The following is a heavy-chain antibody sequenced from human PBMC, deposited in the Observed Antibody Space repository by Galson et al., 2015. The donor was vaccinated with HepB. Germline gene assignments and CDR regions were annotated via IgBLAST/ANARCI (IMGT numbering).Heavy chain of an antibody. CDR1: GFSLSTSGMC. CDR2: IDWDGDK. V-gene: IGHV2-70*11. D-gene: IGHD6-6*01. Sequence: PALVKPTQTLTLTCTFSGFSLSTSGMCVSWIRQPPGKALEWLARIDWDGDKYYSTSLKTRLTISKDTSKNQVVLTMTNMDPVDTATYYCARSFSDSSSIDYWGQGTLVTVSS. J-gene: IGHJ4*02. CDR3: ARSFSDSSSIDY.